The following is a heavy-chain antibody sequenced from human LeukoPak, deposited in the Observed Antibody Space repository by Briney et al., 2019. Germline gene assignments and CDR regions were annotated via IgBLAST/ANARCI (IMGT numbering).Heavy chain of an antibody. V-gene: IGHV4-30-4*01. CDR3: ARSSLTGWFDP. J-gene: IGHJ5*02. D-gene: IGHD2-8*02. CDR1: GGSISSGDYY. Sequence: SETLSLTCTVSGGSISSGDYYWSWIRQPPGKGLEWIGYIYYSGSTYYNPSLKSRVTISVDTSKNQFSLKLSSVTAADTAVYYCARSSLTGWFDPWGQGTLVTVSS. CDR2: IYYSGST.